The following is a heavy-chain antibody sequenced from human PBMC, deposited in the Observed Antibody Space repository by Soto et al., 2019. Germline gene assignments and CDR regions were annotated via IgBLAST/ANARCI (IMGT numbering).Heavy chain of an antibody. CDR1: GYTFTSSA. D-gene: IGHD6-19*01. Sequence: ASVKVSCKASGYTFTSSAIHWVRQAPGQGLEWMGWINAGNGNIKHSQKFQHRVTITRDTSASTAYMELSSLRFEDTAVYYCARDGAVAGDSNFDYWGQGTLVTVSS. J-gene: IGHJ4*02. CDR3: ARDGAVAGDSNFDY. V-gene: IGHV1-3*01. CDR2: INAGNGNI.